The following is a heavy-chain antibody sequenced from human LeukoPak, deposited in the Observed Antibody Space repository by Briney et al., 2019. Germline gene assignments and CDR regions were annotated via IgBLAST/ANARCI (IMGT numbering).Heavy chain of an antibody. CDR1: GGSIRGYS. D-gene: IGHD4-17*01. Sequence: SETLSLTCTDSGGSIRGYSWSWVRQPAGKGLEYISRIYTSRSANYNPSLKSRVTMSLDMSQNQFSLKLTSVTAADRAVYYCARYRDYGVVAYFDFWGQGTLVTVSS. CDR2: IYTSRSA. J-gene: IGHJ4*02. CDR3: ARYRDYGVVAYFDF. V-gene: IGHV4-4*07.